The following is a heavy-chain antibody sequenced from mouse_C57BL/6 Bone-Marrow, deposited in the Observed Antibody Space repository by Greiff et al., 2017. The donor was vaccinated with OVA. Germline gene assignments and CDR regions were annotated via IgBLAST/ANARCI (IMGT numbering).Heavy chain of an antibody. Sequence: VQLQESGAELAKPGASVKLSCKASGYTFTSYWMHWVKQRPGQGLEWIGYINPSSGYTKYNQKFKDKATLIADKSSSTAYIQLSSLTYEDSAVYYCASGKISYYDVSYYFGDWGQGGTLTVSS. J-gene: IGHJ2*01. CDR3: ASGKISYYDVSYYFGD. CDR2: INPSSGYT. CDR1: GYTFTSYW. D-gene: IGHD2-4*01. V-gene: IGHV1-7*01.